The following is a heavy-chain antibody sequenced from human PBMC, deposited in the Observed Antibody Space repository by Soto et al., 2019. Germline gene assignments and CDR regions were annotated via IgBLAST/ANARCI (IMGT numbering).Heavy chain of an antibody. CDR1: GYTFSTYG. V-gene: IGHV1-18*01. Sequence: QVQLVQSRAEVKKPGASVKVSCKASGYTFSTYGISWVRQAPGQGLEWMGWINGYNGNTNYAPKLQGRITMTTDTSTTTAYMELRSLRSDDTAVYYCARMGDVPYYYYGMDVWGQGTTVTVSS. D-gene: IGHD3-16*01. CDR3: ARMGDVPYYYYGMDV. CDR2: INGYNGNT. J-gene: IGHJ6*02.